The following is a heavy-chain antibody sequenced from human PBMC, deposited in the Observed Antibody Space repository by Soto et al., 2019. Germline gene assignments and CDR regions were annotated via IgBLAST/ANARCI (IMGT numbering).Heavy chain of an antibody. J-gene: IGHJ4*02. V-gene: IGHV1-18*01. CDR3: ARAGQYYDRSGYAD. CDR2: ISAYNGNT. CDR1: GYSFATSG. Sequence: QVKLVQSGTEVKKPGASMKVSCKASGYSFATSGISWVRQAHGQGLEWMGWISAYNGNTNYDQKLQDRIIMTTDTSTSTAYLELRSLRSDDTAVYYCARAGQYYDRSGYADWGQGTLVTVSS. D-gene: IGHD3-22*01.